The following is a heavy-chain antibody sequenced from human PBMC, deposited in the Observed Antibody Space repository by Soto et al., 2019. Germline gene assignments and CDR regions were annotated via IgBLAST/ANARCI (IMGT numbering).Heavy chain of an antibody. V-gene: IGHV3-15*01. D-gene: IGHD4-17*01. CDR1: GFTFSNAW. CDR2: IKSKTEGGTT. CDR3: TTVYYDYGDYAHTQFDY. J-gene: IGHJ4*02. Sequence: GGSLRLSCAASGFTFSNAWMSWVRQAPGKGLEWVGRIKSKTEGGTTDYAAPVKGRFTISRDDSKNTLYLQMNSLKTEDTDVYYCTTVYYDYGDYAHTQFDYWGQGTLVTVSS.